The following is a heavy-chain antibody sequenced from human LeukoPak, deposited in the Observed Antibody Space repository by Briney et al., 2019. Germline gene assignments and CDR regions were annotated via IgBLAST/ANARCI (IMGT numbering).Heavy chain of an antibody. J-gene: IGHJ5*02. V-gene: IGHV4-39*01. CDR1: SGSLSSSSYY. Sequence: PSETLSLTCTVYSGSLSSSSYYWGWIRQPPGKGLDWCGSIYYSGSTYYNPSLKRQFTISVDTSQNQLSLELSSVTAAHTAVYYCARGPLRITRTNWFDPWGQGTLVTVSS. CDR2: IYYSGST. CDR3: ARGPLRITRTNWFDP. D-gene: IGHD4-17*01.